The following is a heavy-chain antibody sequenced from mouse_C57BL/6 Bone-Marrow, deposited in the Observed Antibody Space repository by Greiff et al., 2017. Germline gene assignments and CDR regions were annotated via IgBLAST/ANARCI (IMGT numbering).Heavy chain of an antibody. Sequence: VHVKQSGAELVKPGASVKLSCTASGFNIKDYYMHWVKQRTEQGLEWIGRIDPEDGETKYDPKFQGKATITADTSSNTAYLQLSSLTSEDTAVYYCASFYYCGSRRMDYWGQGTSVTVSS. CDR2: IDPEDGET. CDR3: ASFYYCGSRRMDY. CDR1: GFNIKDYY. J-gene: IGHJ4*01. D-gene: IGHD1-1*01. V-gene: IGHV14-2*01.